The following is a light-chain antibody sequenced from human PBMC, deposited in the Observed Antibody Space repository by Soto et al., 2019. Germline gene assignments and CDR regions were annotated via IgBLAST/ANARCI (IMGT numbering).Light chain of an antibody. CDR2: KAS. V-gene: IGKV1-5*03. CDR3: QQYNTYWT. Sequence: DIQMTQSPSILSASVGDRVTITCRAGQSISNLLAWYRQKPGRAPKLLIFKASSLESGVPSRFSGSGSGTEFTLTISSLQPDDFATYYCQQYNTYWTFGQGTKVEIK. J-gene: IGKJ1*01. CDR1: QSISNL.